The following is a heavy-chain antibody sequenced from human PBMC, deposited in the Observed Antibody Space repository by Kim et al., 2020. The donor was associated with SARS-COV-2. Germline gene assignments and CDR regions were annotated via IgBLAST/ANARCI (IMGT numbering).Heavy chain of an antibody. V-gene: IGHV4-59*08. CDR1: GGSISGYY. J-gene: IGHJ4*02. CDR3: ARHTPGTSRFDY. Sequence: SETLSLTCSVSGGSISGYYWSWIRQPPGKGLEWIGYIFYSGDTFYNPSLGSRVTLSVDTSKNQPSLELNSVTAADTALYFCARHTPGTSRFDYWGQGILV. CDR2: IFYSGDT.